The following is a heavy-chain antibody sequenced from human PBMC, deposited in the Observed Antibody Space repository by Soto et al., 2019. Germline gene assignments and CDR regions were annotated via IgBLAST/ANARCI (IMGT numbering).Heavy chain of an antibody. CDR3: AKGSKMTTVTTGLYYYYYYMDV. D-gene: IGHD4-17*01. CDR1: GFTFSSYA. CDR2: ISGSGGST. Sequence: EVQLLESGGGLVQPGGSLRLSCAASGFTFSSYAMSWVRQAPGKGLEWVSAISGSGGSTYYADSEKGRFTISRDNSKNTLYLQMTSLRAEDTAVYYCAKGSKMTTVTTGLYYYYYYMDVWGKGTTVTVS. J-gene: IGHJ6*03. V-gene: IGHV3-23*01.